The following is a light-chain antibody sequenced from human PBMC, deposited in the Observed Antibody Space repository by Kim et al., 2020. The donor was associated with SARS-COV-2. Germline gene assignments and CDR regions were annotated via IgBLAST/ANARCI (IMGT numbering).Light chain of an antibody. V-gene: IGKV3-15*01. CDR2: GAS. CDR3: HQYNNWPWT. J-gene: IGKJ1*01. Sequence: PGERATLSCRASQSVSSNLAWYQQKPGQAPRLLIYGASTRATGIPARFSGSGSGTEFTLTISSLQSEDLAIYHCHQYNNWPWTFGQGTKVDIK. CDR1: QSVSSN.